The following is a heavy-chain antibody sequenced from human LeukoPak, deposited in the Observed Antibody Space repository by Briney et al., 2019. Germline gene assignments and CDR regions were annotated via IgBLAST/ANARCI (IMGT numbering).Heavy chain of an antibody. J-gene: IGHJ4*02. CDR1: GYTFAKYD. V-gene: IGHV1-8*01. D-gene: IGHD1-1*01. Sequence: ASVKVSCTASGYTFAKYDINWVLQATGQGLEWMGWMNPNSGNTGFAQKFQGRVTMTRNTSITTAYMELSSLRSEDTAVYYCARVNTKTELDYWGQGIPVTVSS. CDR2: MNPNSGNT. CDR3: ARVNTKTELDY.